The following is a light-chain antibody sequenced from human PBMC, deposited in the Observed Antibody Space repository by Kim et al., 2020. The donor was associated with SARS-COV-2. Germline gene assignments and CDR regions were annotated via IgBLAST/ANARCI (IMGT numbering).Light chain of an antibody. Sequence: EIVLTQSPATLSLSPGERATLSCRASQSVNNYLAWYQQKPGQAPRLLIYDTSNRATGTPDRFSGSGSGTDFTLTISSLEPEDFAVYYCQQRDSWPKTFGGGTKVDIK. CDR2: DTS. V-gene: IGKV3-11*01. J-gene: IGKJ4*01. CDR3: QQRDSWPKT. CDR1: QSVNNY.